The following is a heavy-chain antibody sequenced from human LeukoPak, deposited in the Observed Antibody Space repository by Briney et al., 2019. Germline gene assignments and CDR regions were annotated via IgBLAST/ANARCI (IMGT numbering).Heavy chain of an antibody. D-gene: IGHD3-22*01. CDR1: GYTFTSYY. V-gene: IGHV1-46*01. CDR3: AREATVNYDSSAYYYDYYFDY. Sequence: ASVKVSFKSSGYTFTSYYMHWVRQAPGQGLEWMGIINPSGGSTSYAQKFQGRVTMTRDTSTSTVYMELSSLISEDTAVSYCAREATVNYDSSAYYYDYYFDYWGQGTLVTVSS. J-gene: IGHJ4*02. CDR2: INPSGGST.